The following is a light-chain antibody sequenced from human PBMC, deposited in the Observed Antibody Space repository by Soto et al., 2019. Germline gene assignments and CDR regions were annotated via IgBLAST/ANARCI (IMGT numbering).Light chain of an antibody. J-gene: IGKJ1*01. CDR2: GAS. Sequence: EIVVTQSPDTLSVSPGERAALSCRTSQSVGSHLAWYQQKPGQAPRLLIYGASTRATGIPARFSGSGSGTEFTLTISSLQSEDFAVYYCQQYNNWPPWTFGQGTKVDIK. V-gene: IGKV3-15*01. CDR3: QQYNNWPPWT. CDR1: QSVGSH.